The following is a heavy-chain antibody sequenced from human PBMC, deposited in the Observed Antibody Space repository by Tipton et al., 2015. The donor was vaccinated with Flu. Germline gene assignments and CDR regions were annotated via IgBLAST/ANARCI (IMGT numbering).Heavy chain of an antibody. CDR1: GGSFSGYY. D-gene: IGHD3-10*01. Sequence: TLSLTCAVYGGSFSGYYWSWIRQPPGKGLEWIGEINHSGSTNYNPSLKSRVTMSVDTSKNQFSLNLSSVTAADTAVYYCARSHYGSGAYYFDYWGQGTLVTVSS. V-gene: IGHV4-34*01. CDR3: ARSHYGSGAYYFDY. CDR2: INHSGST. J-gene: IGHJ4*02.